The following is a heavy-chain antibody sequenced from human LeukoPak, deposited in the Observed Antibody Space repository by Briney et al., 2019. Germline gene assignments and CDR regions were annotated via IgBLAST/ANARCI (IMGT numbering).Heavy chain of an antibody. J-gene: IGHJ4*02. D-gene: IGHD3-10*01. Sequence: ASVKVSCKASGYTFTSYYMHWVRQAPGQGLEWMGIINPSGGSTSYAQKFQGRVTMTRDTSTSTVYMELSSLRSEDTAVYYCAREPYKNYYYGSGSSYYFDYWGQGTLVTVSS. CDR1: GYTFTSYY. V-gene: IGHV1-46*01. CDR2: INPSGGST. CDR3: AREPYKNYYYGSGSSYYFDY.